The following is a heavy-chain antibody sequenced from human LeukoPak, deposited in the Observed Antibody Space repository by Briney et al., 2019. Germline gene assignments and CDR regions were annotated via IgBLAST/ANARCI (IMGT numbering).Heavy chain of an antibody. D-gene: IGHD4-17*01. J-gene: IGHJ6*02. CDR1: GFTFSNYW. V-gene: IGHV3-66*01. Sequence: GGSLRLSCAASGFTFSNYWMSWVRQAPGKGLEWVSVIYSGGSTYYADSVKGRFTISRDNSKNTLYLQMNSLRAEDTAVYYCATSTVTPPFYYYYGMDVWGQGTTVTVSS. CDR3: ATSTVTPPFYYYYGMDV. CDR2: IYSGGST.